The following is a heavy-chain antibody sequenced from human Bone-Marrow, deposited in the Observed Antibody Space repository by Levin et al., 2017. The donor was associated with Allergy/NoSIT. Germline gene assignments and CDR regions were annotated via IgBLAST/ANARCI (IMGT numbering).Heavy chain of an antibody. CDR2: VHHSGST. Sequence: SQTLLLTCTVSGGSITTYYWNWIRQSQGKGLEWIGYVHHSGSTKYNPSLKSRVTMSVDSSKNQFSLNLSSLTAADTAVYYCAKWDESIKGFYVWGQGTTVAVSS. D-gene: IGHD3-3*02. J-gene: IGHJ3*01. CDR3: AKWDESIKGFYV. V-gene: IGHV4-59*01. CDR1: GGSITTYY.